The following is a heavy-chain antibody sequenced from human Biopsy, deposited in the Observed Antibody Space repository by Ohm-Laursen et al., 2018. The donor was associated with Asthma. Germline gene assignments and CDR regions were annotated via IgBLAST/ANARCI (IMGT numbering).Heavy chain of an antibody. D-gene: IGHD3-9*01. V-gene: IGHV2-5*02. CDR1: GFSLRTPGVG. Sequence: TQTLTLTCSFSGFSLRTPGVGVGWIRQSPVKALEWLALIYWDESNLFRPSLKRRLTITKDPSKNQVVLTMTKMDPVDSGTYYCALSQDSGFDDHSPSWFDPWGQGTLVTVSS. CDR2: IYWDESN. J-gene: IGHJ5*02. CDR3: ALSQDSGFDDHSPSWFDP.